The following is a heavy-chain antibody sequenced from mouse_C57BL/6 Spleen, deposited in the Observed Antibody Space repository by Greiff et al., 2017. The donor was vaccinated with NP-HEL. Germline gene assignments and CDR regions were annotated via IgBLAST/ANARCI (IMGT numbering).Heavy chain of an antibody. CDR2: IDPEDGET. CDR3: ARVPNYDHYYFDY. Sequence: VHVKQSGAELVKPGASVKLSCTASGFNIKDYYMHWVKQRTEQGLEWIGRIDPEDGETKYAPKFQGKATITADTSSNTAYLQLSSLTSEDTAVYYCARVPNYDHYYFDYWGQGTTLTVSS. V-gene: IGHV14-2*01. J-gene: IGHJ2*01. D-gene: IGHD2-4*01. CDR1: GFNIKDYY.